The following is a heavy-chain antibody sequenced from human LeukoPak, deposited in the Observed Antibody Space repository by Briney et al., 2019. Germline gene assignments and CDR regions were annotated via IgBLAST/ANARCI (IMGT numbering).Heavy chain of an antibody. V-gene: IGHV3-23*01. Sequence: PGRSLRLSCAASGFTFSSYAMSWVRQAPGKGLEWVSAISGSGGSTYYADSVKGRFTISRDNSKNTLYLQMNSLRAEDTAVYYCARPSGYYYVNAFDIWGQGTMVTVSS. CDR2: ISGSGGST. CDR1: GFTFSSYA. CDR3: ARPSGYYYVNAFDI. J-gene: IGHJ3*02. D-gene: IGHD3-22*01.